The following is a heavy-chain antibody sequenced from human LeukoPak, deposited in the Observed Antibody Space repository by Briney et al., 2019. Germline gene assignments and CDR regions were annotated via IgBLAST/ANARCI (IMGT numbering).Heavy chain of an antibody. J-gene: IGHJ3*02. D-gene: IGHD5-24*01. V-gene: IGHV4-34*01. Sequence: SETLSLTCAVYGGSFSGYYWSWIRQPPGKGLEWIGEINHSGSTNYNPSLKSRVTISVDTSKNQFSLKLSSVTAADTAVYYCARNVRWLHAFDIWVQGTMVTVSS. CDR2: INHSGST. CDR1: GGSFSGYY. CDR3: ARNVRWLHAFDI.